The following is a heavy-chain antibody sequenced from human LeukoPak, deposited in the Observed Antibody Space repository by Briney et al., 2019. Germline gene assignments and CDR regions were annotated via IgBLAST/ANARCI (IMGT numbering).Heavy chain of an antibody. V-gene: IGHV3-7*01. CDR2: IKQDGSEK. D-gene: IGHD1-26*01. CDR1: GFTFSSYW. CDR3: ARATGYSGSYYFDY. J-gene: IGHJ4*02. Sequence: GGSLRLPCAASGFTFSSYWMSWVRQAPGKGLEWVANIKQDGSEKYYVDSVKGRFTISRDNAKNSLYLQMNSLRAEDTAVYYCARATGYSGSYYFDYWGQGTLVTVSS.